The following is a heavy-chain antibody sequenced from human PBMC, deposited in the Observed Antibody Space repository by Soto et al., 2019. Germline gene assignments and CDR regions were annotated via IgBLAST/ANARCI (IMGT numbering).Heavy chain of an antibody. CDR2: INPNSGGT. V-gene: IGHV1-2*04. CDR3: ACGGITSLGWDGYYYYGMDV. Sequence: ASMKVSCKASGYTFTGYYMHWVRQAPGQGLEWMGWINPNSGGTNYAQKFQGWVTMTRDTSISTAYMELSSLRSEDTAVYYCACGGITSLGWDGYYYYGMDVWGQGTTVIVS. J-gene: IGHJ6*02. D-gene: IGHD3-3*01. CDR1: GYTFTGYY.